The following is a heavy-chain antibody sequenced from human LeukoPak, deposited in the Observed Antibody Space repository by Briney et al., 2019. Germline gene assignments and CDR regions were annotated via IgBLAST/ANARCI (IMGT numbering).Heavy chain of an antibody. CDR1: GFTVSRYY. J-gene: IGHJ4*02. Sequence: GGSLRLSCAASGFTVSRYYISWVRQAPGKGLEWVSVIYSGGSTYYADSVKGRFTISRGNAKSSLYLQMNSLRDEDTAVYYCARVVTFDYWGQGNLVTVSS. D-gene: IGHD2-21*02. CDR2: IYSGGST. CDR3: ARVVTFDY. V-gene: IGHV3-53*01.